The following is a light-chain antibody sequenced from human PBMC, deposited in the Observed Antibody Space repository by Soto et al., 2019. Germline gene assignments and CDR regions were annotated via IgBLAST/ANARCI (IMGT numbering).Light chain of an antibody. Sequence: DIQMTQSPSTLSASVGDRVTITCRASQSISTWLAWYQQKPGKAPTVLIYKASSLESGVPSRFSGSGSGTDFTLTISSLQPDDFATYYCQQYNSYSGTFGQGTKVEIK. CDR3: QQYNSYSGT. CDR2: KAS. CDR1: QSISTW. V-gene: IGKV1-5*03. J-gene: IGKJ1*01.